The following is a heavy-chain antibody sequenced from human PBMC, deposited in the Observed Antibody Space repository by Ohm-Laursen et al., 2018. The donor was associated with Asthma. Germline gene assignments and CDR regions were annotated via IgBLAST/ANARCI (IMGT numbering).Heavy chain of an antibody. CDR1: GGSVSGYY. V-gene: IGHV4-59*02. CDR2: MHSSGGA. J-gene: IGHJ5*02. Sequence: GTLSLTCAVSGGSVSGYYWSWIRQPPGRGLEWIAYMHSSGGANYNPSLQSRVTLSVDTSNNRVSLRLSFVTAADTALYFCARLDWALSVFDLWGQGAPVTVAS. D-gene: IGHD3-9*01. CDR3: ARLDWALSVFDL.